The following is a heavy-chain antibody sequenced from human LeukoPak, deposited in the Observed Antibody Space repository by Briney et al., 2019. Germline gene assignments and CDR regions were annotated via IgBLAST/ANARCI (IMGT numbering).Heavy chain of an antibody. CDR2: ISYDGSNK. J-gene: IGHJ4*02. D-gene: IGHD3-16*02. V-gene: IGHV3-30*03. Sequence: PGRSLRLSCAASGFTFSSYGMHWVRQAPGKGLEWVAVISYDGSNKYYADSVKGRFTIPRDNSKNTLYLQMNSLRAEDTAVYYCAGLGELSFFDYWGQGTLVTVSS. CDR3: AGLGELSFFDY. CDR1: GFTFSSYG.